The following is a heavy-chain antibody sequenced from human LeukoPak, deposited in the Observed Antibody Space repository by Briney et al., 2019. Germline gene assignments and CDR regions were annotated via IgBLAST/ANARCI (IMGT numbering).Heavy chain of an antibody. CDR1: GVSISSGGYY. V-gene: IGHV4-30-2*01. D-gene: IGHD3-3*01. CDR3: ARNDFQGYYFDY. J-gene: IGHJ4*02. Sequence: SETLSLTCTVSGVSISSGGYYWNWIRQPPGKGLEWIGYIYHSGSTYYNPSLKSRVTISVDTSKNQFSLKLSSVTAADTAVYYCARNDFQGYYFDYWGQGTLVTVSS. CDR2: IYHSGST.